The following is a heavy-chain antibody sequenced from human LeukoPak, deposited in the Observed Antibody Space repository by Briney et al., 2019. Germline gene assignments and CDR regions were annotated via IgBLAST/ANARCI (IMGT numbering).Heavy chain of an antibody. CDR2: ISYDGRNQ. CDR1: GFSFTTYG. J-gene: IGHJ4*02. D-gene: IGHD1-26*01. CDR3: VKDRTINGRSSPFDS. V-gene: IGHV3-30*18. Sequence: GGSLRLSCAASGFSFTTYGMHWVRQAPLKGPEWLAAISYDGRNQNYADSVKGRFTIFRDNSQNTLYLQMNSLRAEDTALYYCVKDRTINGRSSPFDSWGQGTLVTVSS.